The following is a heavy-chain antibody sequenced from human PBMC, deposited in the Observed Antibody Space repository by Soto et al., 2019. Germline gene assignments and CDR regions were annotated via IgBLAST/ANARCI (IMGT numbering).Heavy chain of an antibody. V-gene: IGHV4-39*01. CDR1: GGSIRSSSYY. CDR3: ARHRVTTLGHYFDY. CDR2: LYYSGIT. J-gene: IGHJ4*02. D-gene: IGHD4-17*01. Sequence: QLQLQESGPGLVKPSETLSLTCTVSGGSIRSSSYYWGWIRQPPGRGLEWIGSLYYSGITYYNPSLKSRVSISVDTSKTQFSLNLSSVTAADTAVYYCARHRVTTLGHYFDYWGQGTLVTVSS.